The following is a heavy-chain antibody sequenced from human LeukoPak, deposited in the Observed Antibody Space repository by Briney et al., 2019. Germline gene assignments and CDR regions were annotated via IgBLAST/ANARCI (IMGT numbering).Heavy chain of an antibody. V-gene: IGHV3-48*03. D-gene: IGHD2-2*01. Sequence: GGSLRLSCAASGFTISSYEMNWVRQAPGKGLEWVSYISSSGSSIYYADSVKGRFTISRDNAKNSLYLQMNSLRAEDTAVYYCARKYCSSTSCLFDCWGQGTLVTVSS. CDR1: GFTISSYE. J-gene: IGHJ4*02. CDR2: ISSSGSSI. CDR3: ARKYCSSTSCLFDC.